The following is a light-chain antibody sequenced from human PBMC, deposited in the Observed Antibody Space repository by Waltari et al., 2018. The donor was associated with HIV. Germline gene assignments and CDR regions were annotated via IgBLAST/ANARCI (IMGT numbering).Light chain of an antibody. CDR1: TLGHIY. V-gene: IGLV3-1*01. CDR2: QDM. J-gene: IGLJ1*01. CDR3: QAWDSTTNV. Sequence: SFDLTQCPSVSVSPGPTATLTCPGETLGHIYASWYQQRPGQSPIVVIYQDMKRPSGIPDRFSGSNSGSTATLTISGTQVMDEADYYCQAWDSTTNVFGGGTRLTVL.